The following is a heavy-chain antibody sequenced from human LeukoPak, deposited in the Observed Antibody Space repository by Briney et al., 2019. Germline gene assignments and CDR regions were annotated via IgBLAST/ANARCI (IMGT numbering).Heavy chain of an antibody. CDR1: GYCFTSYW. CDR2: IYPGDSDT. D-gene: IGHD6-13*01. J-gene: IGHJ4*02. V-gene: IGHV5-51*01. Sequence: KRGESLKISCKGSGYCFTSYWIGWLRQRPGKGLEWMGIIYPGDSDTRYSPSFQGQVTISADKSISTAYLQWSSLKASDTAMYYCARRGIAAEVDYWGQGILVTVSS. CDR3: ARRGIAAEVDY.